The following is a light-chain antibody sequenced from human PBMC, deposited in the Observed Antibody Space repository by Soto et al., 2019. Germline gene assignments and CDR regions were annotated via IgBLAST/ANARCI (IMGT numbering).Light chain of an antibody. CDR2: AAS. Sequence: AIQMTQSPSSLSASVGERVTITFRASQGIRNDLGWYQQKSGNAPKLLIYAASSLQSGVPSRFSGSGSGTDFTLSISSMQREDFATYYCLQDYIYPWTFGQGTKVDIK. CDR1: QGIRND. CDR3: LQDYIYPWT. J-gene: IGKJ1*01. V-gene: IGKV1-6*01.